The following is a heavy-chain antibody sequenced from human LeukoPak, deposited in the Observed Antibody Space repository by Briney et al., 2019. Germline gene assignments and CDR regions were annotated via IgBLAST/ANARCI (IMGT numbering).Heavy chain of an antibody. CDR2: ASADNGNR. Sequence: ASVKVSCKASGYTFTRYGITWVRQAPGQGLEWMGWASADNGNRNYAQNLQGRLTMTTDTSTNTTYMELRSLRSDDTAVYYCASYSSFNWFDPWGQGTLVTVSS. V-gene: IGHV1-18*01. D-gene: IGHD4-11*01. CDR3: ASYSSFNWFDP. J-gene: IGHJ5*02. CDR1: GYTFTRYG.